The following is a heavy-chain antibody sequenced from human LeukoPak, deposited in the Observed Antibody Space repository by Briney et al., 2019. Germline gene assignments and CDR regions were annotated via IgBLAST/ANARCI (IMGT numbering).Heavy chain of an antibody. CDR2: ISYDGGNK. V-gene: IGHV3-30*18. Sequence: PGRSLRLSCAASGFTFSSYGMHWVRQAPGKGLEWVAVISYDGGNKYYADSVKGRFTISRGNSKNTLYLQMNSLRAEDTAVYYCAKAGTTVTTYAWFDPWGQGTLVTVSS. CDR3: AKAGTTVTTYAWFDP. D-gene: IGHD4-17*01. CDR1: GFTFSSYG. J-gene: IGHJ5*02.